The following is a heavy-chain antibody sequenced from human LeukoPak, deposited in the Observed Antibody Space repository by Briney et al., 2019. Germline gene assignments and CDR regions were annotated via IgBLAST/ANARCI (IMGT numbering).Heavy chain of an antibody. D-gene: IGHD2-2*01. V-gene: IGHV4-4*07. CDR1: GGSISSYY. J-gene: IGHJ4*02. CDR2: IYTSGST. CDR3: ARVGTLYCSSTSCSYFDY. Sequence: PSETLSLTCTVSGGSISSYYWSWIRQPAGKGLEWIGRIYTSGSTNYNPSLKSRVTMSVDTSKNQFSLKLSSVTAADTAVYYCARVGTLYCSSTSCSYFDYWGQGTLVTVSS.